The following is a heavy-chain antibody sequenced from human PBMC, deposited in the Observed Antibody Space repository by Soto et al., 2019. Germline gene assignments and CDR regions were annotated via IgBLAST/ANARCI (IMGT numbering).Heavy chain of an antibody. D-gene: IGHD6-19*01. CDR1: RFTFSYYA. CDR3: VRTIAVAGPDALDM. Sequence: QVQLVESGGGVVQPGRSLRLSCAASRFTFSYYAMHWIRQAPGKGLEWMAVILSDGSKQYYAESVKGRFTISRDNSKSTRNLQMNSLRVEDTAVYYFVRTIAVAGPDALDMWGKGTMVTVPS. CDR2: ILSDGSKQ. V-gene: IGHV3-30-3*01. J-gene: IGHJ3*02.